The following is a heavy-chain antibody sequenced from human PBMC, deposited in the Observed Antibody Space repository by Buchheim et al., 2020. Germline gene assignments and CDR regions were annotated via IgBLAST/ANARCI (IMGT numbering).Heavy chain of an antibody. CDR2: IGWDDDN. CDR1: GFSLSTSGVR. CDR3: ARSGYGQNYFDY. J-gene: IGHJ4*02. V-gene: IGHV2-70*04. D-gene: IGHD3-10*01. Sequence: QVTLKESGPALEKPTQTLTLTCTFSGFSLSTSGVRVNWIRQRPGKALEWLARIGWDDDNFYASSLKTRLTISKDTSKDQVVLRMTNMDPVDTATYFCARSGYGQNYFDYWGQGTL.